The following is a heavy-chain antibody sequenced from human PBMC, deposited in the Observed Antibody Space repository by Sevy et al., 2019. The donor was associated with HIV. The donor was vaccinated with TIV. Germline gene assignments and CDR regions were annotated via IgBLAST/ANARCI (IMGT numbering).Heavy chain of an antibody. V-gene: IGHV3-30-3*01. D-gene: IGHD4-17*01. CDR1: GFAFSNYYA. Sequence: GGSLRLSCAASGFAFSNYYAMYWVRQAPGKGLKWVALRSYDGNDKYYADSVKGRFTISRDNLKNTLYLQMNSLTAEDTAVYYCGRPRANYVDNYFYYAMDIWGQGTTVTVSS. J-gene: IGHJ6*02. CDR2: RSYDGNDK. CDR3: GRPRANYVDNYFYYAMDI.